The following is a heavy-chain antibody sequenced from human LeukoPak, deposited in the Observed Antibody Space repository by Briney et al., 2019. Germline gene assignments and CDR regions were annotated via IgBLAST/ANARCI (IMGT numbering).Heavy chain of an antibody. CDR3: AFGGTIRCWDF. CDR1: RFTFSSYA. CDR2: ISYDGGHK. V-gene: IGHV3-30*04. J-gene: IGHJ4*02. D-gene: IGHD3-16*01. Sequence: GGSLRLSCAASRFTFSSYAMHWVRQAPGKGLEWVAVISYDGGHKYYADSVKGRFTISRDNSKYTLYLQMNNLRAEDTAVYHCAFGGTIRCWDFWGQGSLVTVSS.